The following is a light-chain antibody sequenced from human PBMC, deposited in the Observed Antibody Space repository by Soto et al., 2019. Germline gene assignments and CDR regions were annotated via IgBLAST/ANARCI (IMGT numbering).Light chain of an antibody. J-gene: IGLJ3*02. CDR1: SGHSTYT. CDR3: QTWGTGTWE. Sequence: QLVLTQSPSASASLGDSVKLTCTLSSGHSTYTIAWHQQQPEKGPRYLMKLSSDGSHSKGDGIPDRFSGSSSGAERYLTISSLQSEDEADYYCQTWGTGTWEFGGGTKLTVL. V-gene: IGLV4-69*01. CDR2: LSSDGSH.